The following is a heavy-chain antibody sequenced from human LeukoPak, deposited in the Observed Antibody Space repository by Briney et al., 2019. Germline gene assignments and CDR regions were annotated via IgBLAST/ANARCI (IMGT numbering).Heavy chain of an antibody. V-gene: IGHV4-59*08. CDR1: GGSISSYY. J-gene: IGHJ1*01. D-gene: IGHD3-22*01. Sequence: SETLSLTCTVSGGSISSYYWSWIRQPPGRGLEWIGYIYYSGSPNYNPSLKSRVTISVDTSKNQFFLKLSSVTAADTAVYYCARHSKYYYDSSGSYVGYFQHWGQGTLVTVSS. CDR2: IYYSGSP. CDR3: ARHSKYYYDSSGSYVGYFQH.